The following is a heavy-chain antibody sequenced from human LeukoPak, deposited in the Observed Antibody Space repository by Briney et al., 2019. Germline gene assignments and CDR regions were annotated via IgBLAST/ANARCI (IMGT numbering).Heavy chain of an antibody. D-gene: IGHD3-10*01. CDR3: ARTRGLIWFGESSSWFDP. CDR2: IIPIFGTA. V-gene: IGHV1-69*06. CDR1: GGTFSSYA. J-gene: IGHJ5*02. Sequence: ASVKVSCKASGGTFSSYAISWVRQAPGQGLEWMGGIIPIFGTANYAQKFQGRVTITADKSTGTAYMELSSLRSEDTAVYYCARTRGLIWFGESSSWFDPWGQGTLVTVSS.